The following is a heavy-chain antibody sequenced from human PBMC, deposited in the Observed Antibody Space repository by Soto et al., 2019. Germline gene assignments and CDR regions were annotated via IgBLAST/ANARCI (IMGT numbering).Heavy chain of an antibody. D-gene: IGHD6-19*01. CDR2: IYHGGTT. Sequence: SETLSLTCPVSGYYISSGSYWAWIRQPPGKGPEWIASIYHGGTTFYNPSLKSRITISVDTSNNQFSLKLTSVTAADTAVYYCARVHVMVVAGSTFDYWGHGTLVNVSS. CDR3: ARVHVMVVAGSTFDY. V-gene: IGHV4-38-2*01. CDR1: GYYISSGSY. J-gene: IGHJ4*01.